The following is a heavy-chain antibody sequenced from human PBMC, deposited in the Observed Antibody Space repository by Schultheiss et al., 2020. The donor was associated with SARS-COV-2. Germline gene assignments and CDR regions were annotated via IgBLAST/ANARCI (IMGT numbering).Heavy chain of an antibody. CDR1: GFTFSSYA. CDR2: ISGSGGSI. D-gene: IGHD3-9*01. J-gene: IGHJ4*02. CDR3: ARGGDILTGYYPYYFDY. Sequence: GGSLRLSCAASGFTFSSYAMSWVRQAPGKGLEWVSAISGSGGSIYYADSVKGRFTISRDNAKNSLYLQMNSLRAEDTAVYYCARGGDILTGYYPYYFDYWGQGTLVTVSS. V-gene: IGHV3-23*01.